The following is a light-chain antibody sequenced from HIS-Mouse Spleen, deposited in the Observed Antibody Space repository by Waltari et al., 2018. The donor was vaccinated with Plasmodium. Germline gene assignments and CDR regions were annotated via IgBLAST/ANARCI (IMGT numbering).Light chain of an antibody. Sequence: SYELTQPPSVSVSPGQTARITCSGDALPKKYAYWYKQKSGQPPVLVIYEDSKRPSGTPERFSGSSSGTMATLTISGAQVEDEADYYCYSTDSSGNHRVFGGGTKLTVL. CDR2: EDS. V-gene: IGLV3-10*01. CDR3: YSTDSSGNHRV. J-gene: IGLJ3*02. CDR1: ALPKKY.